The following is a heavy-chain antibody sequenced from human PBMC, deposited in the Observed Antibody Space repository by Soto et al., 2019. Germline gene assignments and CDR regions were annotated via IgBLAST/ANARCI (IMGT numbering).Heavy chain of an antibody. D-gene: IGHD5-12*01. CDR2: TNPSGGST. J-gene: IGHJ6*02. Sequence: ASVKVSCKASGYTFTSYYMHWVRQAPGQGLEWMGITNPSGGSTSYAQKFQGRVTMTRDTSTSTVYMELSSLRSEDTAVYYCARGGAYDAAYYYYGMDVWGQGTTVTVSS. V-gene: IGHV1-46*03. CDR3: ARGGAYDAAYYYYGMDV. CDR1: GYTFTSYY.